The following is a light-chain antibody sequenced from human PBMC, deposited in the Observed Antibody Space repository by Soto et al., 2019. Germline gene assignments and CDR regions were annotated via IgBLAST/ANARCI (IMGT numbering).Light chain of an antibody. Sequence: EIVLTQSPGTLSLSPGERATLSCRASQRVSSGYVAWYQQKPGQAPRLLIYGASSRANGIPDRFSGSGSGTDFSLTISRLEPEDFAVYYCQQYGSSPETFGQGTKVDI. J-gene: IGKJ1*01. CDR1: QRVSSGY. V-gene: IGKV3-20*01. CDR2: GAS. CDR3: QQYGSSPET.